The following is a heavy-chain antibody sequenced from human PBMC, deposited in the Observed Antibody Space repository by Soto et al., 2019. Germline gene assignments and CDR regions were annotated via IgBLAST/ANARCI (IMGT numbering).Heavy chain of an antibody. D-gene: IGHD3-3*01. J-gene: IGHJ6*02. CDR1: GYTFTSYG. CDR3: ARDVETIFGVVMTYYYGMDV. V-gene: IGHV1-18*01. CDR2: ISAYNGNT. Sequence: GASVKVSCKASGYTFTSYGISWVRQAPGQGLEWMGWISAYNGNTNYAQKLQGRVTMTTDTSTSTAYMELRSLRSDDTAVYYCARDVETIFGVVMTYYYGMDVWGQGTTVTVSS.